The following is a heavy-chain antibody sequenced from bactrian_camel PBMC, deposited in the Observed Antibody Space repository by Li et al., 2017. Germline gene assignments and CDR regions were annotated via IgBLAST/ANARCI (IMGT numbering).Heavy chain of an antibody. CDR3: ATQRSWSTGAYAANY. CDR1: GFTFSNYY. J-gene: IGHJ4*01. Sequence: HVQLVESGGGLVQPGGSLRLSCAASGFTFSNYYLSWVRQAPGKGLEWVSSIKSDSSDTYYVDSVKGRFTISRDNAKNTVYLQMNSLKSEDTALYYCATQRSWSTGAYAANYWGQETQVTVS. CDR2: IKSDSSDT. V-gene: IGHV3-2*01. D-gene: IGHD6*01.